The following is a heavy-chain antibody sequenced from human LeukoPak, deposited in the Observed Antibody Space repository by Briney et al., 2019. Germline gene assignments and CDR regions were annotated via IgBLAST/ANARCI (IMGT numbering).Heavy chain of an antibody. CDR3: ARDGYSSSSYYYMDV. CDR2: INPNSGGT. J-gene: IGHJ6*03. D-gene: IGHD6-6*01. Sequence: ASVKVSCKASGYTFTGYYMHRVRQAPGQGLEWMGWINPNSGGTNYAQKFQGRVTMTRDTSISTAYMELSRLRSDDTAVYYCARDGYSSSSYYYMDVWGKGTTVTVSS. CDR1: GYTFTGYY. V-gene: IGHV1-2*02.